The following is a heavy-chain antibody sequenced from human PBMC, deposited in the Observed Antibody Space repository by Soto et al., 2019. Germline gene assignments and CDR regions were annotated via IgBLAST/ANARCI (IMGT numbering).Heavy chain of an antibody. CDR1: GFTFSSYG. D-gene: IGHD3-22*01. J-gene: IGHJ6*02. CDR3: AKPPYNYYDSSGYYFYYGMDV. V-gene: IGHV3-30*18. Sequence: GGSLRLSCAASGFTFSSYGMHWVRQAPGKGLEWVAVISYDGSDKYYADSVKGRFTISRDNSKNTLYLQMNSLRAEDTAVYYCAKPPYNYYDSSGYYFYYGMDVWGQGTTVTVSS. CDR2: ISYDGSDK.